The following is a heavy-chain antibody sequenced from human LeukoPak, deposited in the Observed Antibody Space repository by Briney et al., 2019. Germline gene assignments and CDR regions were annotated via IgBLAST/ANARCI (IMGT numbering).Heavy chain of an antibody. D-gene: IGHD4/OR15-4a*01. CDR1: GGSISSYY. CDR3: ARGGGDHDYLDY. CDR2: IYYSGST. J-gene: IGHJ4*02. Sequence: SETLSLTCTVSGGSISSYYWSWIRQPPGKGLEWIGYIYYSGSTNYNPSLKSRVTTLVDMSKNQFSLKLTSVTAADTAVYYCARGGGDHDYLDYWGQGTLVTVSS. V-gene: IGHV4-59*01.